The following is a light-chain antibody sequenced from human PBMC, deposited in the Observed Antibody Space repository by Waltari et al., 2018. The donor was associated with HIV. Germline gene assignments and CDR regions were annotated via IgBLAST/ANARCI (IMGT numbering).Light chain of an antibody. Sequence: SSELTQDPAVSVALGQTVRITCQGDSLRSYYDSWYQQKPGQAPVLVIYGKNNRPSGIPDRFSGSSSGNTASLTITGAQAEDEADYYCNSRDNNDNHVVFGGGTKVTVL. CDR3: NSRDNNDNHVV. CDR1: SLRSYY. V-gene: IGLV3-19*01. CDR2: GKN. J-gene: IGLJ2*01.